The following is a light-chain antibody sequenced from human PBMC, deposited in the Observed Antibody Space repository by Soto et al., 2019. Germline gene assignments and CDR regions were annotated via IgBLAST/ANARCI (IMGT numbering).Light chain of an antibody. CDR2: AAS. J-gene: IGKJ4*01. CDR3: QQVNTYTLT. V-gene: IGKV1-39*01. CDR1: QSISSY. Sequence: DIPMTQSPSSLSASVGDRVTITYQASQSISSYLNWYQQKPGKAPKILIYAASSLQSGVPSRFSGSGSGTEFTLTISRLQTEDCGTYEGQQVNTYTLTVGGGTKVEIK.